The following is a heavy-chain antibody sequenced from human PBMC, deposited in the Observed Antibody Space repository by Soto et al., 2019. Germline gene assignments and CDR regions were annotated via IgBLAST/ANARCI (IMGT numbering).Heavy chain of an antibody. D-gene: IGHD3-22*01. Sequence: SETLSLTCTVSGGSISSGGYYWSWIRQHPGKGLEWIGYIYYSGSTYYNPSLKSRVTISVDTSKNQFSLKLSSVTAADTAVYYCARSNHYDSSGYRYWGQGTLVTVSS. CDR1: GGSISSGGYY. CDR3: ARSNHYDSSGYRY. CDR2: IYYSGST. J-gene: IGHJ4*02. V-gene: IGHV4-31*03.